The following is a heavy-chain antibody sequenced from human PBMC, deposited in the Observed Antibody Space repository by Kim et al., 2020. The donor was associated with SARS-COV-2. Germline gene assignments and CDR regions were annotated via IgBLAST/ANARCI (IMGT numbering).Heavy chain of an antibody. V-gene: IGHV3-23*01. Sequence: ADAVKARCTISRDNSKNTLYLQMNSRRAEDAAVYYCANRPVYCSGTSCHFWGQGTLVTVSS. CDR3: ANRPVYCSGTSCHF. D-gene: IGHD2-2*01. J-gene: IGHJ4*02.